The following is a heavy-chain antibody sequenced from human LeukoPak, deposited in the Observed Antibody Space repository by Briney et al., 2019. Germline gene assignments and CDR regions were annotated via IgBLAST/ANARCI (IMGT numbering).Heavy chain of an antibody. J-gene: IGHJ6*02. CDR1: GGSISSYY. CDR2: IYYSGST. Sequence: SETLSLTCTVSGGSISSYYWSWIRQPPGKGLEWIGYIYYSGSTNYNPSLKSRVTISVDTSKNQFSLKLSSVAAADTAVYYCARGSVVPAANYYYYYGMDVWGQGTTVTVSS. D-gene: IGHD2-2*01. V-gene: IGHV4-59*01. CDR3: ARGSVVPAANYYYYYGMDV.